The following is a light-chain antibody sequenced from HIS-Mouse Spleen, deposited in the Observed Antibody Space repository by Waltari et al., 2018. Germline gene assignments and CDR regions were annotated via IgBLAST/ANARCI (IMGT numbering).Light chain of an antibody. CDR2: EGS. CDR1: SSDVGRYDL. Sequence: QSALTQPASVSGSPGQSITISCPGTSSDVGRYDLVSWYQQHPGKAPKPMIYEGSKRPSGVSNRFSGSKSGNTASLTISGLQAEDEADYYCCSYAGSSTLFGGGTKLTVL. J-gene: IGLJ2*01. CDR3: CSYAGSSTL. V-gene: IGLV2-23*01.